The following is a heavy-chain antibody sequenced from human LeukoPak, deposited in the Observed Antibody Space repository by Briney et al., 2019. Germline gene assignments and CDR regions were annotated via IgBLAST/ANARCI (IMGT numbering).Heavy chain of an antibody. CDR2: ISYDGSNK. Sequence: GGSLRLSCAASGFTFSSYAMHWVRQAPGKGLEWVAVISYDGSNKYYADSVKGRFTISRDNSKNTLYLQMNSLRAEDTAVYYCARGEGIVVVPAAITGYYYYGMDVWGQGTTVTVSS. D-gene: IGHD2-2*02. CDR3: ARGEGIVVVPAAITGYYYYGMDV. CDR1: GFTFSSYA. J-gene: IGHJ6*02. V-gene: IGHV3-30-3*01.